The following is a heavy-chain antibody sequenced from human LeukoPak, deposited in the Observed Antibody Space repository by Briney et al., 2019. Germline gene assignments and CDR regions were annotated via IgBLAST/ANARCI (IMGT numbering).Heavy chain of an antibody. V-gene: IGHV4-39*02. Sequence: SETLSLTCTVSGVSITSRNYYWGWIRQSPGTGLEWIASSHYSGSTYYSASLQSRVSISVDASKNHFSLRLTAVTAADTGVYFCARQHRYSYNEVTHFDSWGQGTLVTVSP. J-gene: IGHJ4*02. CDR2: SHYSGST. D-gene: IGHD5-24*01. CDR1: GVSITSRNYY. CDR3: ARQHRYSYNEVTHFDS.